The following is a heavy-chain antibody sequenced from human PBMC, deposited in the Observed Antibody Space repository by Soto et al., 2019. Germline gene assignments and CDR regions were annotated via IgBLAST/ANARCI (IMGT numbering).Heavy chain of an antibody. CDR2: ISSTTNYI. V-gene: IGHV3-21*06. J-gene: IGHJ4*02. CDR1: GSTFTRYS. D-gene: IGHD7-27*01. CDR3: ARESEDLTSNFDY. Sequence: GSLLPTCAASGSTFTRYSMNWVRQAPGKGLEWVSSISSTTNYIYYGDSMKGRFTISRDNAKNSLYLEMNSLRAEDKAVYYCARESEDLTSNFDYWGQGTPVTVYS.